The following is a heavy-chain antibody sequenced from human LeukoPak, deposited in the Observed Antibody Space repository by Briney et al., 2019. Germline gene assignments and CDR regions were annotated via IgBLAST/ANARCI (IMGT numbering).Heavy chain of an antibody. CDR3: ARDLGLYDYGGNIDY. D-gene: IGHD4-23*01. CDR2: ISCSSRTM. CDR1: GFTFNAYS. V-gene: IGHV3-48*04. J-gene: IGHJ4*02. Sequence: GGSLRLSCAASGFTFNAYSMNWVRQAPGKGLEWVSYISCSSRTMYYADSVKGRFTISRDNAKSSLYLQMNSLRAEDTAVYYCARDLGLYDYGGNIDYWGQGTLVTVSS.